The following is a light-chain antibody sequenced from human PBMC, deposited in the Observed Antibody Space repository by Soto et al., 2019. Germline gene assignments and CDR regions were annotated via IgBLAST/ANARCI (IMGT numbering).Light chain of an antibody. J-gene: IGKJ5*01. CDR2: GAS. V-gene: IGKV3-15*01. CDR3: KSYDRCSGT. CDR1: QSVSSH. Sequence: SPATLSVSPGGRATLSCRASQSVSSHLAWYQQKPGQTPWLLIYGASTRATGIASRFSGSESQTEFTLTISSLQPEDFAVYYCKSYDRCSGTFALGTPPEIK.